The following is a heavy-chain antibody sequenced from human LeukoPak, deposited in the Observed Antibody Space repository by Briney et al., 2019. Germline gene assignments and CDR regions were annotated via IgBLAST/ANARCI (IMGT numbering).Heavy chain of an antibody. CDR2: IIPIDGTA. CDR3: ARDPGAPVRAFDI. CDR1: RDTFTRCA. V-gene: IGHV1-69*01. Sequence: SVKVSCKASRDTFTRCAFSWVRQAPGQGLQLMGGIIPIDGTANFAQKFQGRVTITADQSTSTAYMELSSLRSEDTAIYYCARDPGAPVRAFDIWGQGTLVIVSS. J-gene: IGHJ3*02. D-gene: IGHD3-10*01.